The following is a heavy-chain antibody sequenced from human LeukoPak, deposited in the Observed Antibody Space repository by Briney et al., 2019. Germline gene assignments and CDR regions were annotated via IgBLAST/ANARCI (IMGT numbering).Heavy chain of an antibody. CDR3: ARGTYYYDSSGYEFDY. Sequence: SETLFLTCTVSGGSISSYYWSWIRQPPGKGLEWIGYIYYSGSTNYNPSLKSRVTISVDTSKNQFSLKLSSVTAADTAVYYCARGTYYYDSSGYEFDYWGQGTLVTVSS. CDR1: GGSISSYY. CDR2: IYYSGST. V-gene: IGHV4-59*01. J-gene: IGHJ4*02. D-gene: IGHD3-22*01.